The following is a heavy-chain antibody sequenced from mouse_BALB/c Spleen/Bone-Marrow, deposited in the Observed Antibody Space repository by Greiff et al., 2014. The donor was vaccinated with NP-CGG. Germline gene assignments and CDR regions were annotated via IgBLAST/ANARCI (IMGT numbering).Heavy chain of an antibody. Sequence: EVQVVESGAELVKPGASVKLSCTASGFNIKDTYMHWVRQRPEQGLEWIGRIDPANGNTKYDPKFQGKATITADTSSNTAYLQLSSLTSEDTAVYYCASYYYGRSSFTYLGQGTLVTVSA. D-gene: IGHD1-1*01. V-gene: IGHV14-3*02. CDR3: ASYYYGRSSFTY. CDR2: IDPANGNT. CDR1: GFNIKDTY. J-gene: IGHJ3*01.